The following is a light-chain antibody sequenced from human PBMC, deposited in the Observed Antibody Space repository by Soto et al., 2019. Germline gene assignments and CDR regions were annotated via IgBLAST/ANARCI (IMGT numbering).Light chain of an antibody. Sequence: QSVLTQPASVSGSPGQSITISCTGTSSDVGSYNLVSWYQQHPGKAPKLMIYEGSKRPSGVSNRFSGSKSGNTASLTISGLQAEDEADYYCQSYDGNNVLFGGRTKLTVL. CDR2: EGS. CDR3: QSYDGNNVL. V-gene: IGLV2-23*01. CDR1: SSDVGSYNL. J-gene: IGLJ2*01.